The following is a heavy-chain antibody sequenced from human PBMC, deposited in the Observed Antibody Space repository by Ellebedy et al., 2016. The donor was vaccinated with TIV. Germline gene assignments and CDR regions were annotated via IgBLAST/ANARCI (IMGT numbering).Heavy chain of an antibody. J-gene: IGHJ3*02. D-gene: IGHD3-22*01. Sequence: SETLSLTXSVSGGSVSSAGFQWSWIRQPPGKGLEWIGLKYTSGTSTYDPSLNSRATISVDTSRNQFSLRLTSLTAADTAVYYCATQGVIRDPDAFDIWGQGTMVTVSS. CDR3: ATQGVIRDPDAFDI. CDR1: GGSVSSAGFQ. CDR2: KYTSGTS. V-gene: IGHV4-61*08.